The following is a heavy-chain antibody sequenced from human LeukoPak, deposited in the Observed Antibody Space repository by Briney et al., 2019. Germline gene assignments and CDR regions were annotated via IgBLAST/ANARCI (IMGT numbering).Heavy chain of an antibody. D-gene: IGHD4-23*01. CDR2: ISYSGST. J-gene: IGHJ4*02. CDR3: ARDLYGGYTFDY. CDR1: GGSISSYS. Sequence: PSETLSLTCTVSGGSISSYSWNWIRQPPGKGLEWIGYISYSGSTNYNPSLKSRVTISVDTSKNQFSLKLTSVTAADTAVYYCARDLYGGYTFDYWGQGTLVTVSS. V-gene: IGHV4-59*01.